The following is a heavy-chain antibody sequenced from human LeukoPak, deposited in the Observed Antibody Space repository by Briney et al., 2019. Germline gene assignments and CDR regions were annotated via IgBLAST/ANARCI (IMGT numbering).Heavy chain of an antibody. J-gene: IGHJ4*02. D-gene: IGHD1-26*01. Sequence: GGSLRLSCAASGFTFSSYSMNWVRQAPGKGLEWVSSISSSSSYIYYADSVKGRFTISRDNAKNSVYLQMNSLRAEDTALYYCARDLGIGIVGANTFDYWGQGTLVTVSS. CDR3: ARDLGIGIVGANTFDY. CDR1: GFTFSSYS. V-gene: IGHV3-21*04. CDR2: ISSSSSYI.